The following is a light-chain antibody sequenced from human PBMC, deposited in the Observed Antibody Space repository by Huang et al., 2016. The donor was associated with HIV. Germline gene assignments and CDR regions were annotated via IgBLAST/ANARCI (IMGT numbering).Light chain of an antibody. J-gene: IGKJ1*01. V-gene: IGKV1-39*01. CDR2: AAS. CDR3: LQTHSIPWT. Sequence: DIRMTQSPSSLSASVGDRVTITCRTSQTIGTHVNWYQQKSGMPPKLLIYAASSLQSGVPSRFSGGGAGTDFTLTINSRRREDFVTYFCLQTHSIPWTFGRGT. CDR1: QTIGTH.